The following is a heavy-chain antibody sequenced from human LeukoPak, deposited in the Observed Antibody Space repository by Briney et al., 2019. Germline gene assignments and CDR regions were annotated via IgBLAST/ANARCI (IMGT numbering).Heavy chain of an antibody. CDR3: ARQTHSGPGDIRTFDI. CDR2: IYHSGST. J-gene: IGHJ3*02. V-gene: IGHV4-30-2*01. D-gene: IGHD1-26*01. CDR1: GGSISSGGYY. Sequence: SETLSLTCTVSGGSISSGGYYWSWIRQPPGKGLEWIGYIYHSGSTYYNPSLKSRVTISVDRSKNQFSLKLSSVTAADTAVYYCARQTHSGPGDIRTFDIWGQGTMVTVSS.